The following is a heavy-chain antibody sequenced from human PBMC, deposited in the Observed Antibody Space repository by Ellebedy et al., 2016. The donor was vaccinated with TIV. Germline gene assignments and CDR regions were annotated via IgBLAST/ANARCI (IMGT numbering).Heavy chain of an antibody. CDR2: TSAYNGNT. CDR3: AAPSRANYDNLTGPDFYYHGLDV. D-gene: IGHD3-9*01. CDR1: GYSFTHYA. J-gene: IGHJ6*02. V-gene: IGHV1-18*01. Sequence: AASVKVSCKASGYSFTHYAISWVRQAPGQGLEWLGGTSAYNGNTNYAQKMQGGVTMTIDTSTSTAYMEVRSLRSDDTAVYYCAAPSRANYDNLTGPDFYYHGLDVWGQGTAVTVSS.